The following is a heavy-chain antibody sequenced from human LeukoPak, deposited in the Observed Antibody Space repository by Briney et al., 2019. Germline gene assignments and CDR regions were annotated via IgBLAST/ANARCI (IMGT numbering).Heavy chain of an antibody. CDR1: GGSFSGYY. CDR3: ARAGVYCGGDCYPDAFDI. Sequence: PSETLSLTCAVYGGSFSGYYWSWIRQPPGKGPEWIGEINHSGSTNYNPSLKSRVTISVDTSKNQFSLKLSSVTAADTAVYYCARAGVYCGGDCYPDAFDIWGQGTMVTVSS. CDR2: INHSGST. J-gene: IGHJ3*02. D-gene: IGHD2-21*02. V-gene: IGHV4-34*01.